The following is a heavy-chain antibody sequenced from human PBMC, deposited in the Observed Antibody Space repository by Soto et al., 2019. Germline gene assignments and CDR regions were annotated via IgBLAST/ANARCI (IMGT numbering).Heavy chain of an antibody. Sequence: PSETLSLTCTVSGGSISSGDYYWSWIRQPPGKGLEWIGYIYYSGSTYYSPSFQGQVTISADKSISTAYLQWSSLKASDTAMYYCARPTNRGKYYYGMDVWGQGTTVTVSS. CDR1: GGSISSGDYY. CDR3: ARPTNRGKYYYGMDV. J-gene: IGHJ6*02. CDR2: IYYSGST. D-gene: IGHD2-8*01. V-gene: IGHV4-30-4*01.